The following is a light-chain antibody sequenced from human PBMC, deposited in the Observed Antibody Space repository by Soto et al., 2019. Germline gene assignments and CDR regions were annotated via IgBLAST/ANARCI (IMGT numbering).Light chain of an antibody. V-gene: IGLV2-8*01. Sequence: QSALTQPPSASGSPGQSVTISCTGTSSDVGGYNYVSWCQQHPGKAPKVMIYEVSKRPSGVPDRFSGSKSGNTASLTVSGLQAEDEADYYCSSYAGSNNPYVFGTGTKLTVL. J-gene: IGLJ1*01. CDR3: SSYAGSNNPYV. CDR2: EVS. CDR1: SSDVGGYNY.